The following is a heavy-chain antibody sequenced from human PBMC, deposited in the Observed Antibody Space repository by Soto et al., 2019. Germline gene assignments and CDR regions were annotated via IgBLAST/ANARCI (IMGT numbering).Heavy chain of an antibody. CDR1: GLTFSTFA. V-gene: IGHV3-23*01. CDR2: ISGNGNNV. D-gene: IGHD3-22*01. CDR3: AKRVYFYEGAGDYYLDR. J-gene: IGHJ4*02. Sequence: GWSLRLSCAASGLTFSTFAMNLVRQAPGKGLEWVSSISGNGNNVYYADSVKGRLSISRDNSKTTMFLQMSSLRAEDSAVYYCAKRVYFYEGAGDYYLDRWGKGTLVTVSP.